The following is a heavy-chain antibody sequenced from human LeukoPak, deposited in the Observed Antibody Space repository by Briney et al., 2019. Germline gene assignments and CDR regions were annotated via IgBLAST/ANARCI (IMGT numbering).Heavy chain of an antibody. V-gene: IGHV3-23*01. CDR1: GFTFSSYA. CDR3: AREKRGTTQFDY. Sequence: LPGGSLRLSRAASGFTFSSYAMSWVRQAPGKGLEWVSAISGSGGSTYYADSVKGRFTISRDNSKNTLYLQMNSLRAEDTAVYCCAREKRGTTQFDYWGQGTLVTVSS. CDR2: ISGSGGST. D-gene: IGHD1-1*01. J-gene: IGHJ4*02.